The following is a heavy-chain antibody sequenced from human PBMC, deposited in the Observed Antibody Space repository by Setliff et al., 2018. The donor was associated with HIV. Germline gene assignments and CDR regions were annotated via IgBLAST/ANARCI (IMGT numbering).Heavy chain of an antibody. J-gene: IGHJ4*02. Sequence: GGSLRLSCAASGFTFSSYGMSWVRQAPGKGLEWVSGISDGGGSTHYADSVKGRFTISRDNSKNTLYLQMSSLRAEDTAIYYCGRDLSGYSDYWGQGTPVTVSS. CDR3: GRDLSGYSDY. V-gene: IGHV3-23*01. CDR2: ISDGGGST. CDR1: GFTFSSYG. D-gene: IGHD3-22*01.